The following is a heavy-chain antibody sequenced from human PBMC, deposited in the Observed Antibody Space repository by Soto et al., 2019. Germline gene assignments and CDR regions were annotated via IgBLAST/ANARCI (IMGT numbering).Heavy chain of an antibody. Sequence: ASVKVSCKASGYTFTSYAMHWVRQAPGQRLEWMGWINAGNGNTKYSQKFQGRVTITRDTSASTAYMELSSLRSEDTAVYYCARVRLYYDILTGRPVDAFDIWGQGTMVTVSS. CDR3: ARVRLYYDILTGRPVDAFDI. J-gene: IGHJ3*02. D-gene: IGHD3-9*01. V-gene: IGHV1-3*01. CDR2: INAGNGNT. CDR1: GYTFTSYA.